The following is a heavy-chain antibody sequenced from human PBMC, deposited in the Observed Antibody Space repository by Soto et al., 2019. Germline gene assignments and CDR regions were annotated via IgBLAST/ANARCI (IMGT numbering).Heavy chain of an antibody. CDR1: GGTFSRNV. Sequence: QVQLVQSGAEVKKPGSSVKVSCKASGGTFSRNVISWVRQAPGQGLEWMGGLIPMFGTPNYAQKFQGRVTITADESTSTAYMELTRLRSEDTAVYYCAREILIPVYYYGMDTWGQGTTVTVSS. V-gene: IGHV1-69*12. D-gene: IGHD2-2*02. J-gene: IGHJ6*02. CDR2: LIPMFGTP. CDR3: AREILIPVYYYGMDT.